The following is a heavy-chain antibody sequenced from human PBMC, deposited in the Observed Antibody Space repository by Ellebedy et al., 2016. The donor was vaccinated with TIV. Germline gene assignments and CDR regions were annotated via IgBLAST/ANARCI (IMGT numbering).Heavy chain of an antibody. D-gene: IGHD2-15*01. V-gene: IGHV4-59*01. CDR3: ARRAAGLSTKFDL. Sequence: MPSETLSLTCTVSGGSISGFYWSWIRQPPGKGLEWIGYIHYTGSTNYNPSLKSRVTISVDTSKNQFSLKLSSVTAADTATYYCARRAAGLSTKFDLWGQGALVTVSS. CDR1: GGSISGFY. J-gene: IGHJ4*02. CDR2: IHYTGST.